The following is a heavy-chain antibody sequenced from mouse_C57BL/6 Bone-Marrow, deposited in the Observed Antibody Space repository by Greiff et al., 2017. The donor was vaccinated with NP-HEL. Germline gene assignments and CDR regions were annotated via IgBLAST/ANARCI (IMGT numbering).Heavy chain of an antibody. CDR2: IDPENGDT. CDR1: GFNIKDDY. J-gene: IGHJ4*01. CDR3: TTGGSSPYAMDY. D-gene: IGHD1-1*01. V-gene: IGHV14-4*01. Sequence: EVQRVESGAELVRPGASVKLSCTVSGFNIKDDYMHWVKQRPEQGLEWIGWIDPENGDTVYASKFQGKATITAETSSNTAYLQLSSLTSEDTAVYYCTTGGSSPYAMDYWGQGTSVTVSS.